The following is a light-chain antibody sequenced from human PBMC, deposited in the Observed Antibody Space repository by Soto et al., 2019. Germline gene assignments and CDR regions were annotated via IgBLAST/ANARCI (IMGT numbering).Light chain of an antibody. CDR3: QQYNNWWT. CDR2: GAS. Sequence: EIVMTQSTATLSVSPGERATLSCRASQSVSNNLAWYQKKPGQAPRLLIYGASTRATGIPARFSGGGSGTEFTLTISSLQSEDFAVYYCQQYNNWWTFGQGTRVKIK. V-gene: IGKV3-15*01. J-gene: IGKJ1*01. CDR1: QSVSNN.